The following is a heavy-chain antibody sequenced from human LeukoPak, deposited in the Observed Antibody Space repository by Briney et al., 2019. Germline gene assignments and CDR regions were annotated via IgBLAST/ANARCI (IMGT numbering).Heavy chain of an antibody. D-gene: IGHD1-1*01. CDR1: GYTFTNLD. Sequence: ASVTVSCKTSGYTFTNLDINWLRQAPGQGLEWMGWMSPNSGDTGYAQKFQGRVSMTRDIFKSTAYMELSSLRSEDTAIYYCASNPPNTGDFYYWGLGTLVTVSS. CDR2: MSPNSGDT. CDR3: ASNPPNTGDFYY. V-gene: IGHV1-8*01. J-gene: IGHJ4*02.